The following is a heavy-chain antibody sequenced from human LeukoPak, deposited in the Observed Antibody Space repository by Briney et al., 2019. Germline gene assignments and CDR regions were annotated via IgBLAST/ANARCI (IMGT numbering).Heavy chain of an antibody. V-gene: IGHV4-59*01. Sequence: PSETLSLTCTVSGGSISSYYWSWIRQPPGKGLEWIGYIYYSGSTNYNPSLKSRVTISVDTSKNQLSLKLSSVTAADTAAYYCARDIAAAGHNWFDPWGQGTLVTVSS. CDR3: ARDIAAAGHNWFDP. CDR1: GGSISSYY. J-gene: IGHJ5*02. CDR2: IYYSGST. D-gene: IGHD6-13*01.